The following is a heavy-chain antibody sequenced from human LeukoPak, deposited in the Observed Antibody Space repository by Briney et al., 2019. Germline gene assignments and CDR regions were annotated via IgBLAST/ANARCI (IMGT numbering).Heavy chain of an antibody. CDR3: ARDRSITIFGVVTLDWYFDL. V-gene: IGHV1-18*04. D-gene: IGHD3-3*01. Sequence: EASVKVSCKASGYTFTGYYMHWVRQAPGQGLEWMGWISAYNGNTNYAQKLQGRVTMTTDTSTSTAYMELRSLRSDDTAVYYCARDRSITIFGVVTLDWYFDLWGRGTLVTVSS. CDR1: GYTFTGYY. CDR2: ISAYNGNT. J-gene: IGHJ2*01.